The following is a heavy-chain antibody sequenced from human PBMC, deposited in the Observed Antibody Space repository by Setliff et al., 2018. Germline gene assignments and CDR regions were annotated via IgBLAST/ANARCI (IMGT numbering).Heavy chain of an antibody. CDR1: GGSISSSNW. CDR2: IYHSGST. J-gene: IGHJ5*02. Sequence: SETLSLTCAVSGGSISSSNWWSWVRQPPGKGLEWIGEIYHSGSTNYNPSLKSRVTISVDKSKNQFSLKLSSVTAADTAVYYCAGDYYDSSGYQNWFDPWGQGTLVTVSS. CDR3: AGDYYDSSGYQNWFDP. D-gene: IGHD3-22*01. V-gene: IGHV4-4*02.